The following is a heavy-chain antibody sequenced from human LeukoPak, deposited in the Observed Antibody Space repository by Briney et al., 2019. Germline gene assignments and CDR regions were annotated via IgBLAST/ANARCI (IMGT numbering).Heavy chain of an antibody. CDR1: GFTFYDYA. CDR3: AKDMVAAGGPWGYYFDY. J-gene: IGHJ4*02. CDR2: ISWNSGSI. D-gene: IGHD6-13*01. Sequence: GGSLRLSCAPSGFTFYDYAMHWLRHAPERGLEGVSGISWNSGSIVYADSVKGRFTISRDNAKNSLYLQMNSLRAEDTALYYCAKDMVAAGGPWGYYFDYWGQGTLVTVSS. V-gene: IGHV3-9*01.